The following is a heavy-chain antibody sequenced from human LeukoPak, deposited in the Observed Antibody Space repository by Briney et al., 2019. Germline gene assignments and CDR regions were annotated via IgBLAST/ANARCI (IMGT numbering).Heavy chain of an antibody. J-gene: IGHJ1*01. V-gene: IGHV3-30*03. CDR1: GFTFSSYG. D-gene: IGHD2-21*01. CDR3: ASAREYCGSAECYEYFQH. CDR2: ISYDGSNK. Sequence: PGGSLRLSCAASGFTFSSYGMHWVRQAPGKGLEWVAVISYDGSNKYYVDSVKGRFTISRDNSKNTLYLQMNSLRAEDTALYYCASAREYCGSAECYEYFQHWGQGTLVTVSS.